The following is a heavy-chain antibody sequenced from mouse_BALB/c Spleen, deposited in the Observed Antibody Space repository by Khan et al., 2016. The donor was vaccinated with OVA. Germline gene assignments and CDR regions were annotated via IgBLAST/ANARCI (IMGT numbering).Heavy chain of an antibody. J-gene: IGHJ4*01. CDR1: GDAFTNYW. Sequence: VQLQQSGAELVRPGTSVNISCKASGDAFTNYWLGWVKQRPGHGLECIGDIYPGSGNTYYNEKLKGKVTLTADKSSSTAYLQLINLTSEDSAVYFCARWGMDSWGQGTSVTVSS. CDR3: ARWGMDS. V-gene: IGHV1-63*01. CDR2: IYPGSGNT.